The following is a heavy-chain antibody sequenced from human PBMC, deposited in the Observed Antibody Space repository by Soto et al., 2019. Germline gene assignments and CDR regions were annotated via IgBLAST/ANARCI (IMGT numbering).Heavy chain of an antibody. CDR2: IIPMFGTV. Sequence: QVQRVQSGAGVKKPGSSVKVSCKASGGTFSRYTITWVRQAPGQGLEWMGRIIPMFGTVSYAQKFQGRVTITADESTSTAYMELTSLRSEDTAVYYCARVKVGEFVPSAPSLYGMDVWGQGTTVTVSS. CDR1: GGTFSRYT. D-gene: IGHD3-16*01. V-gene: IGHV1-69*18. J-gene: IGHJ6*02. CDR3: ARVKVGEFVPSAPSLYGMDV.